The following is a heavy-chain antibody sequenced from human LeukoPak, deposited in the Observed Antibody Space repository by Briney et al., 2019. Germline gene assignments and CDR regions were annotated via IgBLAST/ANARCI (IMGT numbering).Heavy chain of an antibody. J-gene: IGHJ4*02. Sequence: SETLSLTCTVSGGSISSYYWSWIRQPPGKGLEWIGYIFHSGNTKYNPSLKSRVTISVDTPKNQFSLGLTSVTAVDTAVYYCARERRQLERWIDYWGQGTLVTVSS. CDR2: IFHSGNT. D-gene: IGHD1-1*01. V-gene: IGHV4-59*01. CDR1: GGSISSYY. CDR3: ARERRQLERWIDY.